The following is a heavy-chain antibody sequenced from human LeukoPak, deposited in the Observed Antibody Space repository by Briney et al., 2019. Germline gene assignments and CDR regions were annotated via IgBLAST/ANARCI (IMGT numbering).Heavy chain of an antibody. V-gene: IGHV1-24*01. D-gene: IGHD1-26*01. Sequence: ASVKVSCKVSGNTLTDLSVHWVRQVPRKGLEWMGGLDLEHRAMIYAQKFQGRVTMTEDISTDIAFMELSSLRSEDTALYYCATSEVGPTLDSWGQGTLVTVSS. CDR2: LDLEHRAM. CDR1: GNTLTDLS. CDR3: ATSEVGPTLDS. J-gene: IGHJ5*01.